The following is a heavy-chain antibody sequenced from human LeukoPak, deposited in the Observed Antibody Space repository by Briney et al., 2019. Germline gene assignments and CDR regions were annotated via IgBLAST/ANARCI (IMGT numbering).Heavy chain of an antibody. J-gene: IGHJ1*01. Sequence: SETLSLTCTAPGCSISGYSWSWVRQPPGKGLEWIWRTQTNDGTNFTPSIKSRVTMSLDTSKNQFSLKFISVTAADTAVYHCARGAATYDFQYWGQGTLVAVSS. CDR2: TQTNDGT. CDR1: GCSISGYS. V-gene: IGHV4-4*07. CDR3: ARGAATYDFQY. D-gene: IGHD6-25*01.